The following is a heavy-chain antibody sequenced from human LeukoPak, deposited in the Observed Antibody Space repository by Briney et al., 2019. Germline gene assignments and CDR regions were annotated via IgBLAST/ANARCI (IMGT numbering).Heavy chain of an antibody. CDR1: GFTFSSYW. J-gene: IGHJ4*02. D-gene: IGHD3-22*01. V-gene: IGHV3-7*01. Sequence: GGSLRLSCAASGFTFSSYWMSWVRQAPGKGLEWVANIKQDGSEKYYVDSVKGRFTISRDNAKNSLYLQMNSLRAEDTAVYYCARDHLQYYYDSSGYYEDNFDYWSQGTLVTVSS. CDR2: IKQDGSEK. CDR3: ARDHLQYYYDSSGYYEDNFDY.